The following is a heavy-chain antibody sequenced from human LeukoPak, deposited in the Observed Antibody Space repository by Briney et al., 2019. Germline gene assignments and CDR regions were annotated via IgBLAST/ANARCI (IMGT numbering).Heavy chain of an antibody. J-gene: IGHJ6*04. Sequence: GGSLRLSCAASGFTFDDYAMHWVRQAPGKGLEWVSGISWNSGSIGYADSVKGRFTISRDNAKNSLYLQMNSLRAEDTALYYCARDRGEYEWDVWGKGTTVTVSS. CDR3: ARDRGEYEWDV. CDR1: GFTFDDYA. CDR2: ISWNSGSI. D-gene: IGHD2-2*01. V-gene: IGHV3-9*01.